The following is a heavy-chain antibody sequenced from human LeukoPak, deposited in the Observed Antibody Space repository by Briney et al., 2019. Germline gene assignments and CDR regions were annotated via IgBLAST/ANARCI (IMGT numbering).Heavy chain of an antibody. Sequence: LTGGSLRLSCAASGFTFSRYAMSWVRQAPGKGLEWVSAFSGTSNRTYYADSVKGRFTISRDNSKNTLYLQMNSLRAEDTAVYYCAKLSGSYYVLDSWGHGTLVTVSS. J-gene: IGHJ5*01. CDR3: AKLSGSYYVLDS. D-gene: IGHD3-10*01. V-gene: IGHV3-23*01. CDR2: FSGTSNRT. CDR1: GFTFSRYA.